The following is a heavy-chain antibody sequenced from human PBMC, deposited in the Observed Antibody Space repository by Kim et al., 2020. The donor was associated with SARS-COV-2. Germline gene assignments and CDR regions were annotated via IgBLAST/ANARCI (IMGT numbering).Heavy chain of an antibody. V-gene: IGHV3-53*01. CDR3: ARGPVPRSYYYYYGMDV. D-gene: IGHD2-2*01. Sequence: VKGRLTISRDKSKNTLYLQMNSLRAEDTAVYYCARGPVPRSYYYYYGMDVWGQGTTVTVSS. J-gene: IGHJ6*02.